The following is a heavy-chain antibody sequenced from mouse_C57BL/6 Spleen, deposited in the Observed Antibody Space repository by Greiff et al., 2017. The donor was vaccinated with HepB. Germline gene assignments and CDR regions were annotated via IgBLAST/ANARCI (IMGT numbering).Heavy chain of an antibody. J-gene: IGHJ3*01. V-gene: IGHV1-81*01. Sequence: QVQLKESGAELARPGASVKLSCKASGYTFTSYGISWVKQRTGQGLEWIGEIYPRSGNTYYNEKFKGKATLTADKSSSTAYMELRSLTSEDSAVYFCAREDTTVVRAYWGQGTLVTVSA. CDR2: IYPRSGNT. D-gene: IGHD1-1*01. CDR1: GYTFTSYG. CDR3: AREDTTVVRAY.